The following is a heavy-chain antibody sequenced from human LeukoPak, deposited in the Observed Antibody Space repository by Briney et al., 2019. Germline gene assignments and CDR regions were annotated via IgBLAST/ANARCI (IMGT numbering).Heavy chain of an antibody. CDR3: AKGFSGWYELDAFDI. V-gene: IGHV3-30-3*01. D-gene: IGHD6-19*01. J-gene: IGHJ3*02. CDR1: GFTFSSYA. Sequence: GGSLRLSCAASGFTFSSYAMHWVRQAPGKGLEWVAVISYDGSNKYYADSVKGRFTISRDNAKNSLYLQMNSLRAEDTALYYCAKGFSGWYELDAFDIWGQGTMVTVSS. CDR2: ISYDGSNK.